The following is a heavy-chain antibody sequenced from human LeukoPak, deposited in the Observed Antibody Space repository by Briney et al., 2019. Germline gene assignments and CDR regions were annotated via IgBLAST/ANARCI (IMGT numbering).Heavy chain of an antibody. J-gene: IGHJ4*02. CDR3: ATETQQLVSFDS. V-gene: IGHV1-69-2*01. CDR1: GYTFTDYY. CDR2: VDPEDGET. Sequence: GATVKVSCKASGYTFTDYYIHWVQQAPGKGLEWMGCVDPEDGETEFAENFQGRLTITADTSTDTAYMELSTLRPDDTAVYYCATETQQLVSFDSWGQGTLVSVSS. D-gene: IGHD6-13*01.